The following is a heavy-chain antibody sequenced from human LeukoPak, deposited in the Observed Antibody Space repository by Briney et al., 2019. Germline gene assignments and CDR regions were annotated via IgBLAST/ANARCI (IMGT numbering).Heavy chain of an antibody. Sequence: GGSLRLSCAASGFSFSSYGMHWVRQAPGKGLEWVAVISYDGSTKYYADSVKGRFTLSRDNSKNTLYLQMNSLRAEDTAVYYCAKTRPLDSSSWSHGDYWGQGTLVTVSS. V-gene: IGHV3-30*18. D-gene: IGHD6-13*01. CDR2: ISYDGSTK. J-gene: IGHJ4*02. CDR1: GFSFSSYG. CDR3: AKTRPLDSSSWSHGDY.